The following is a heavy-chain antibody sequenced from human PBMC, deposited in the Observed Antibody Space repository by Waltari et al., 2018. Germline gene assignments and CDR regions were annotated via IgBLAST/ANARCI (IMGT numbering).Heavy chain of an antibody. D-gene: IGHD1-1*01. Sequence: QVKLVQSGAEVKKPGASVRVSCKASGYPFTKYYIPWVRQAPGQGLEWMGRINPKSGDANYTQPFQGRVIMTRDTSINTAYLEVTGLTSDDTAIFYCATANILGIGTFDYWGQGTLVSVSS. J-gene: IGHJ4*02. CDR1: GYPFTKYY. CDR3: ATANILGIGTFDY. V-gene: IGHV1-2*06. CDR2: INPKSGDA.